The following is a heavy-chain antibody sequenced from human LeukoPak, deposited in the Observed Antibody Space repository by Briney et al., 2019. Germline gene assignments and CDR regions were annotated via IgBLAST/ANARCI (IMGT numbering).Heavy chain of an antibody. V-gene: IGHV4-59*01. J-gene: IGHJ6*03. D-gene: IGHD3-10*01. CDR2: IHYTGGT. Sequence: SSETLSLTCTVSGGSINSYYWSWIRQPPGKGLECIGYIHYTGGTNYNPSLKSRVTISVDTSKNQFSLKLSSVTAADTAIYYCARVGDLYRAHRVRGLSPDYYYMDVWGKGTTVTVSS. CDR3: ARVGDLYRAHRVRGLSPDYYYMDV. CDR1: GGSINSYY.